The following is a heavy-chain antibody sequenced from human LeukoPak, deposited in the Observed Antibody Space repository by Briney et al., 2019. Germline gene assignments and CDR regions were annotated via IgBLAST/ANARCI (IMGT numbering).Heavy chain of an antibody. CDR3: ARGPHDSSGYYHSAFDI. D-gene: IGHD3-22*01. V-gene: IGHV4-59*12. Sequence: PSETLSLTCTVSGGSISSYYWSWIRQPPGKGLEWIGYIYYSGSTNYNPSLKSRVTISVDTSKNQFSLKLSSVTAADTAVYYCARGPHDSSGYYHSAFDIWGQGTMVTVSS. J-gene: IGHJ3*02. CDR1: GGSISSYY. CDR2: IYYSGST.